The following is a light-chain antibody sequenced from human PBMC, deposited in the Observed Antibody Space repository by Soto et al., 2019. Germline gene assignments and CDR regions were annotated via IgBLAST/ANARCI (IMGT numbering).Light chain of an antibody. CDR1: SSDVGGCNY. Sequence: QSVLTQPASVSGSPGQSITISCTGTSSDVGGCNYGSWYQQQSGKAPKLIIHEVSKRPSGVSNRFSGSKSGNTASLTISGLQAEDEADYYCSSYTSSRADVFGSGTKVTV. CDR3: SSYTSSRADV. CDR2: EVS. J-gene: IGLJ1*01. V-gene: IGLV2-14*01.